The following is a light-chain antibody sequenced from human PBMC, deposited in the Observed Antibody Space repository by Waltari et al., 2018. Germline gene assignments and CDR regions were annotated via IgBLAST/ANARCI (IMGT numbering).Light chain of an antibody. CDR3: QQYNNWPPT. J-gene: IGKJ1*01. CDR2: GAS. Sequence: EKVMTQSPATLSVSPGERATLSCRASQSVSSNLAWYQRKPGQAPRLLISGASTRATGIPDRFSGSGSGTEFTLTISSLQSEDFAVYYCQQYNNWPPTFGQGTKVEIK. CDR1: QSVSSN. V-gene: IGKV3-15*01.